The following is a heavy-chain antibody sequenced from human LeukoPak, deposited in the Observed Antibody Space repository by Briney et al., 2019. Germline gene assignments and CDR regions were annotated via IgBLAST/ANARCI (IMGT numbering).Heavy chain of an antibody. Sequence: GGSLRLSCAASGFTFSSYGMHWVRQAPGKGLEWVAFIRYDGSNKYYADSVKGRFTISRDNSKNALYLQMNSLRAEDTAVYYCAKDLLDSSSPQGVDYWGQGTLVTVSS. CDR3: AKDLLDSSSPQGVDY. CDR1: GFTFSSYG. D-gene: IGHD6-6*01. CDR2: IRYDGSNK. J-gene: IGHJ4*02. V-gene: IGHV3-30*02.